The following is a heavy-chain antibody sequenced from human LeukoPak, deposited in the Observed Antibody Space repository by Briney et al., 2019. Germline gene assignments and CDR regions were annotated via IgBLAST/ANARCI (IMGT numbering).Heavy chain of an antibody. V-gene: IGHV4-34*01. CDR1: GGSFSGYY. J-gene: IGHJ5*02. CDR3: ASSPLVLRLDP. CDR2: INHSGST. D-gene: IGHD3-16*02. Sequence: SETLSLTCAVYGGSFSGYYWSWIRQPPGKGLEWIGEINHSGSTNYNPSLKSRVTISVDTSKNQFSLKLSSVTAADTAVYYCASSPLVLRLDPWGQGTLVTVSS.